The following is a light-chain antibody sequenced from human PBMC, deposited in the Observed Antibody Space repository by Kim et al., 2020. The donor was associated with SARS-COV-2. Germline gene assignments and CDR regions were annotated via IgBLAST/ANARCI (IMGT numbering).Light chain of an antibody. CDR3: AAWDDTLYGRV. J-gene: IGLJ3*02. Sequence: GQRATSSCSGSTSNIGNYPVSWDQQVPGTAPKLLIYGNDERPSRVPDRFSGSKSGTSASLAISGLQSDDEADYYCAAWDDTLYGRVFGGGTQLTVL. V-gene: IGLV1-44*01. CDR1: TSNIGNYP. CDR2: GND.